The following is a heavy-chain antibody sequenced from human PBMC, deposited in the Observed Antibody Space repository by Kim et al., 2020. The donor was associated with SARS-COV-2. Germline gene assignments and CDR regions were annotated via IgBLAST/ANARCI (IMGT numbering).Heavy chain of an antibody. CDR1: GGSISSYY. D-gene: IGHD3-3*01. CDR3: ARHGVKDDLWSGYFGEGYFDY. CDR2: IYYSGST. Sequence: SETLSLTCTVSGGSISSYYWSWIRQPPGKGLEWVGYIYYSGSTNYNPSLKSRVTISVDTSKNQFSLKLSSVTAADTAAYYCARHGVKDDLWSGYFGEGYFDYWGQGPLVTVSS. V-gene: IGHV4-59*08. J-gene: IGHJ4*02.